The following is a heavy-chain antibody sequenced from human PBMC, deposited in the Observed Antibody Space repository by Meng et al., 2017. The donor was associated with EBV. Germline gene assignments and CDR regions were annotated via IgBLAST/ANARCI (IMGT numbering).Heavy chain of an antibody. V-gene: IGHV1-69*01. D-gene: IGHD3-10*01. J-gene: IGHJ4*02. CDR2: LIPMSDAP. CDR1: GGTFRSDG. Sequence: QGQVVQSGAEVKKPGAPVKVSCKTSGGTFRSDGISWVRQAPGQGLEWMGGLIPMSDAPHYAQKFQGRVTITADESTSTHYMDLSGLRTEDTAVYYCASESGRGFTPDYWGQGTLVTVSS. CDR3: ASESGRGFTPDY.